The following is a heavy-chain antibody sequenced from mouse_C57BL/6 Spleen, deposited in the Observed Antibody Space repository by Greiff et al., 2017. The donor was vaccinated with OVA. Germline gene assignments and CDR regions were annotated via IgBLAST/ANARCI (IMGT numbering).Heavy chain of an antibody. D-gene: IGHD1-1*01. J-gene: IGHJ2*01. CDR1: GYTFTSYW. CDR2: IDPNSGGT. V-gene: IGHV1-72*01. Sequence: VQLQQPGAELVKPGASVKLSCKASGYTFTSYWMHWVKQRPGQGLEWIGRIDPNSGGTKYNEKFKSKATLTVDKPSSTAYMQLSSLTSEDSAVYYCARDYGSSYVGYFDYWGQGTTLTVSS. CDR3: ARDYGSSYVGYFDY.